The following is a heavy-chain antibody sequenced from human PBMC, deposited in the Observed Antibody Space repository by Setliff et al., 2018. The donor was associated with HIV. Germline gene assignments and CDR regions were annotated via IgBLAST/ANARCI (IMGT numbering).Heavy chain of an antibody. CDR2: IKQDGNEE. CDR3: VKSQSQWLRFDVFDL. V-gene: IGHV3-7*05. Sequence: PGGSLRLSCSASGFTFSSYWMTWVRQPPGKGLEWVANIKQDGNEEDYLDSVKGRCSISRENDKNSLYLQMNTLRAEDSAVYYCVKSQSQWLRFDVFDLWGQGTMVTVSS. D-gene: IGHD5-12*01. CDR1: GFTFSSYW. J-gene: IGHJ3*01.